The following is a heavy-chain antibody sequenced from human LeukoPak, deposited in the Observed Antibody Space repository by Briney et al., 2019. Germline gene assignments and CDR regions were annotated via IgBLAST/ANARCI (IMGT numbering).Heavy chain of an antibody. CDR3: AKGHTYGKI. J-gene: IGHJ4*02. D-gene: IGHD3-10*01. Sequence: GGSLRLLCAPCGFTFSVFYMSWLRETPGEGGEWVSNSSTTGTTVDYADSVKGRFTISRDNAKGSLYLQMNNLGADDTAVYYCAKGHTYGKIWGQGTLVTVSS. CDR1: GFTFSVFY. CDR2: SSTTGTTV. V-gene: IGHV3-11*01.